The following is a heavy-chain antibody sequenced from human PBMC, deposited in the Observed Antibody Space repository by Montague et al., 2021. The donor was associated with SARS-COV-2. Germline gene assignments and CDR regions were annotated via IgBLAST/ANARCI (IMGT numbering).Heavy chain of an antibody. Sequence: SETLSLTCTVSGVSISSSSYYWGWIRQPPGKGLEWIGSIYYSGSTYYNPALKSRVTKSVDTSKNQFSLKLSSVTAADTAVYYCARHDDILTTYYYYYGMDVWGQGTTVTVSS. J-gene: IGHJ6*02. D-gene: IGHD3-9*01. CDR3: ARHDDILTTYYYYYGMDV. CDR2: IYYSGST. V-gene: IGHV4-39*01. CDR1: GVSISSSSYY.